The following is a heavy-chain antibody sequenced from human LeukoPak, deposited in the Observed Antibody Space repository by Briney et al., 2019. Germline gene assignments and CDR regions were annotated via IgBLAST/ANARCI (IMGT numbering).Heavy chain of an antibody. CDR1: GFTFSSYA. Sequence: GGSLRLSCAASGFTFSSYAMSWVRQAPGKGLGWVSAISGSGGSTYYADSVKGRFTISRDNSKNTLYLQMNSLRAEDTAVYYCAKHRDYGDYFPDAFDIWGQGTMVTVSS. CDR2: ISGSGGST. D-gene: IGHD4-17*01. J-gene: IGHJ3*02. V-gene: IGHV3-23*01. CDR3: AKHRDYGDYFPDAFDI.